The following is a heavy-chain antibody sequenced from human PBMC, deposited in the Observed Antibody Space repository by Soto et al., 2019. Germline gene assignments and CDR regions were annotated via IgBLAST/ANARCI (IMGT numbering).Heavy chain of an antibody. CDR3: ARENHYDFWSGYSYYYYYYGMDV. Sequence: ASVKVSCKASGYTFTSYGISWVRQAPGQGLEWMGWISAYNGNTNYAQKLQGRVTMTTDTSTSTAYMELRSLRSDDTAVYYCARENHYDFWSGYSYYYYYYGMDVWGQGTTVTVSS. J-gene: IGHJ6*02. V-gene: IGHV1-18*01. D-gene: IGHD3-3*01. CDR2: ISAYNGNT. CDR1: GYTFTSYG.